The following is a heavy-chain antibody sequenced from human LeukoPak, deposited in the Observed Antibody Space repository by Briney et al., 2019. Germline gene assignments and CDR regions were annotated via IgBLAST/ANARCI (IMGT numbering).Heavy chain of an antibody. CDR2: IYSGGTT. CDR3: AKGDITMIPD. CDR1: GFTVSNSY. D-gene: IGHD3-22*01. V-gene: IGHV3-53*01. Sequence: GGSLRLSCAASGFTVSNSYMSWVRQAPGKGLEWVSVIYSGGTTYYADSVKGRFTISRDNSKNTLYLQMNSLRAEDTAVYYCAKGDITMIPDWGQGTLVTVSS. J-gene: IGHJ4*02.